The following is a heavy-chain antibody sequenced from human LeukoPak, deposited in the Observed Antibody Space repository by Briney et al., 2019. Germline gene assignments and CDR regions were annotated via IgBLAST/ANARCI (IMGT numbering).Heavy chain of an antibody. J-gene: IGHJ3*02. Sequence: GASVKVSCKASGYSFSSYGISWVRQAPGQGLEWMGWISAYNGNTNYAQKLQGRATMTTDTSTSTAYMELRSLRSEDTAVYYCARDRNPYYYDSSGYHDAFDIWGQGTMVTVSS. CDR3: ARDRNPYYYDSSGYHDAFDI. CDR2: ISAYNGNT. D-gene: IGHD3-22*01. V-gene: IGHV1-18*01. CDR1: GYSFSSYG.